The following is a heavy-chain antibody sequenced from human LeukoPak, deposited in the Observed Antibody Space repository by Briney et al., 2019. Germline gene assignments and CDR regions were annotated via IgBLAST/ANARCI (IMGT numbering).Heavy chain of an antibody. CDR1: GYTFISYS. V-gene: IGHV7-4-1*02. CDR3: GRRIGAARYMDV. Sequence: ASVKVSCKASGYTFISYSMNWVRQATGQGLEGMGWISTNTGNPTYAQGFTGRLVFSLATSVSTAYLQISSLKAEDTAVYYCGRRIGAARYMDVWGKGTTVTVSS. D-gene: IGHD6-13*01. J-gene: IGHJ6*03. CDR2: ISTNTGNP.